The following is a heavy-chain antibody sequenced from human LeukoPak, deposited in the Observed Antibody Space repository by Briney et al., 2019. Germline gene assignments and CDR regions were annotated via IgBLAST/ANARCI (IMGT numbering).Heavy chain of an antibody. V-gene: IGHV1-46*01. CDR1: GYXFTNFY. CDR2: IIPSGGST. CDR3: ARDKSSTNWLDS. J-gene: IGHJ5*01. D-gene: IGHD3-10*01. Sequence: EASVKVSCKPSGYXFTNFYIHWVRQAPGQGLEWIGIIIPSGGSTNYAQKFQGRVTMTSDTSASTVYLVLSSVRAEDTAIYYCARDKSSTNWLDSWGQGTLVTVSS.